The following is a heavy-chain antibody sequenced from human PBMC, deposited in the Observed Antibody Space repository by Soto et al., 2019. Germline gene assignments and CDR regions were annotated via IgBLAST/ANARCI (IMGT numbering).Heavy chain of an antibody. CDR2: IYHSGST. D-gene: IGHD4-17*01. CDR1: GGSISSGGYS. V-gene: IGHV4-30-2*01. CDR3: ARSTRTVTTFDY. J-gene: IGHJ4*02. Sequence: PSETLSLTCAVSGGSISSGGYSWSWIRQPPGKGLEWIGYIYHSGSTYYSPSLKSRVTISVDRSKNQFSLKLSSVTAADTAVYYCARSTRTVTTFDYWAQGTLVPVS.